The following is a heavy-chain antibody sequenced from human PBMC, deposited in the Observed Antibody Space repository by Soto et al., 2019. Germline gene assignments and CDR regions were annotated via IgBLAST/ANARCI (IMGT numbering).Heavy chain of an antibody. V-gene: IGHV3-30-3*01. CDR2: ISYDGSNK. D-gene: IGHD4-17*01. J-gene: IGHJ4*02. CDR1: GFTFSSYA. Sequence: PGGSLRLSCAASGFTFSSYAMHWVRQAPGKGLEWVAVISYDGSNKYYADSVKGRFTISRDNSKNTLYLQMNSLRAEDTAVYYCARDSGNDYGYYFDYWGQGTLVTVSS. CDR3: ARDSGNDYGYYFDY.